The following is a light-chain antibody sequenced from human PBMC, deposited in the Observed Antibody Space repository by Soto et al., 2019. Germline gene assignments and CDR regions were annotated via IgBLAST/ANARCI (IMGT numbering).Light chain of an antibody. Sequence: QSALTQPPSASGTPGQSVTISCSGSSSNIGSNTVNWYQQLPGTAPKLLIYSNNQRPSGVPDRFSGSKSGTSASLAISGLQSEDEAAYYCAAWDDSLNAFYVFGTGTKVTVL. J-gene: IGLJ1*01. V-gene: IGLV1-44*01. CDR1: SSNIGSNT. CDR2: SNN. CDR3: AAWDDSLNAFYV.